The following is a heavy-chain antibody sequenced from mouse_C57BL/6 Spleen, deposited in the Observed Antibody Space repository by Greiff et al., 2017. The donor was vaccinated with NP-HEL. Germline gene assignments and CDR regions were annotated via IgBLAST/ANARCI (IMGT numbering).Heavy chain of an antibody. CDR1: GYSITSGYY. Sequence: EVQLQQSGPGLVKPSQSLSLTCSVTGYSITSGYYWNWIRQFPGNKLEWMGYISYDGSNNYNPSLKNRISITRDTSKNQFFLKLNSVTTEDTATYYCASDYDRSWFAYWGQGTLVTVSA. CDR2: ISYDGSN. CDR3: ASDYDRSWFAY. D-gene: IGHD2-12*01. V-gene: IGHV3-6*01. J-gene: IGHJ3*01.